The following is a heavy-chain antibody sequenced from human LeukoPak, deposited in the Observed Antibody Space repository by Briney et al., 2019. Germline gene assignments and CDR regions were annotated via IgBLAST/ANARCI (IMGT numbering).Heavy chain of an antibody. V-gene: IGHV1-69*04. D-gene: IGHD3-22*01. CDR2: IIPILGIA. Sequence: GASVKVSCKASGGTFSSYAISWERQAPGQGLEWMGRIIPILGIANYAQKFQGRVTITADKSTSTAYMELSSLRSEDTAVYYCARKLYYYDSSGFSSLTADAFDIWGQGTMVTVSS. J-gene: IGHJ3*02. CDR1: GGTFSSYA. CDR3: ARKLYYYDSSGFSSLTADAFDI.